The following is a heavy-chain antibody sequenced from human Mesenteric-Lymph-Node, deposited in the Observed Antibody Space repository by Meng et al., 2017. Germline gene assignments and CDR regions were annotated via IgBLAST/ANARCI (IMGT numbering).Heavy chain of an antibody. CDR3: VLGPTTAAFDY. CDR1: GYTFTDHY. V-gene: IGHV7-4-1*02. CDR2: INTNTGNP. Sequence: QVELVQSGAEVKKPGASVKVSCKASGYTFTDHYIHWVRQAPGQGLEWMGWINTNTGNPTYAQGFTGRFVFSLDTSVSTTYLQISSLEAEDTAVYYCVLGPTTAAFDYWGQGTLVTVSS. J-gene: IGHJ4*02. D-gene: IGHD1-26*01.